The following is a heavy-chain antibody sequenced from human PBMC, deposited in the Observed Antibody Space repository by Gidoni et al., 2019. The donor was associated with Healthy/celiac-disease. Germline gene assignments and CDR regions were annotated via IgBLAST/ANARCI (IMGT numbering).Heavy chain of an antibody. V-gene: IGHV3-23*01. CDR2: ISGSGGST. CDR1: GFTFSSYA. CDR3: AKKTLAVSAAPLDE. J-gene: IGHJ4*02. D-gene: IGHD6-13*01. Sequence: EVQLLESGGGLVKPGGSLRLSCAATGFTFSSYAMSWVRQAPGKGLEWVSAISGSGGSTYYADSVKRRFTISRDNSKNTLYLQMNSLRAEDTAVYYCAKKTLAVSAAPLDEWGQGTLVTVSS.